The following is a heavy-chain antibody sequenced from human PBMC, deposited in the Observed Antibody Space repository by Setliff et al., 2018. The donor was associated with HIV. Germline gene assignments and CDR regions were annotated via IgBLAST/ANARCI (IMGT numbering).Heavy chain of an antibody. V-gene: IGHV3-21*01. CDR2: ISSSGSYI. CDR3: ARSRSTRDAFDT. CDR1: GFTVIDYA. Sequence: SLKISCEASGFTVIDYALNWVRQAPGKGLEWVSSISSSGSYIYYAASLKGRFTITRDNARNSLYLEMSTLRAEDTALYYCARSRSTRDAFDTWGRGTMVTVSS. D-gene: IGHD2-2*01. J-gene: IGHJ3*02.